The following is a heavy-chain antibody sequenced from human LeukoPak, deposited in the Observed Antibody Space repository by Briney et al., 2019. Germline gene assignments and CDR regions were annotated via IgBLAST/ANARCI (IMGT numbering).Heavy chain of an antibody. J-gene: IGHJ3*02. CDR3: ARYDYGDYVNAFDI. Sequence: SQTLSLTCAVSGGSISSGGYSWSWIRQPPGKGLEWIGYIYHSGSTYYNPSLKSRVTISVDRSKNQFSLKLSSVTAADTAVCYCARYDYGDYVNAFDIWGQGTMVTVSS. CDR2: IYHSGST. D-gene: IGHD4-17*01. CDR1: GGSISSGGYS. V-gene: IGHV4-30-2*01.